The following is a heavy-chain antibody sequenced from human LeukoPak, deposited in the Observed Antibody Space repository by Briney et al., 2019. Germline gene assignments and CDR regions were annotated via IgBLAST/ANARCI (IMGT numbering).Heavy chain of an antibody. CDR2: INGDGDST. CDR3: ARDPYSSSSGSGDY. CDR1: GFTFDEFA. D-gene: IGHD6-13*01. J-gene: IGHJ4*02. Sequence: GGSLRLSCAASGFTFDEFAMHWVRQVPGKGLEWVSLINGDGDSTYYADSVQGRFTISRDNARNTLFLQMNSLRAEDTAVYYCARDPYSSSSGSGDYWGQGTLVTVSS. V-gene: IGHV3-43*02.